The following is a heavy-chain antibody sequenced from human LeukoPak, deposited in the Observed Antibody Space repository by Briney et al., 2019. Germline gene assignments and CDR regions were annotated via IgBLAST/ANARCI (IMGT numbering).Heavy chain of an antibody. Sequence: GGSLRLSCAASRFTFSTYSMNWVRQAPGKGLEWVSYISSSSSSIYYADSVKGRFTISRDNAKNSLYVQMNSLRAEDTAVYYCARGMATMKERGAFDIWGQGTMVTVSS. CDR3: ARGMATMKERGAFDI. CDR1: RFTFSTYS. CDR2: ISSSSSSI. J-gene: IGHJ3*02. V-gene: IGHV3-48*01. D-gene: IGHD5-24*01.